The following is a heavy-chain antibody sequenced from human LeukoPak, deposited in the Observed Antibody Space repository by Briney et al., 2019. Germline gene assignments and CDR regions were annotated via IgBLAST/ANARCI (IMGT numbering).Heavy chain of an antibody. D-gene: IGHD2-21*02. CDR3: ATCGGDCYSRIYYGMDV. J-gene: IGHJ6*02. CDR1: GGTFSSYA. V-gene: IGHV1-69*13. Sequence: SVKVSCKASGGTFSSYAISWVRQAPGQGLEWMGGIIPIFGTANYAQKFQGRVTITADESTSTAYMELSSLRSEGTAVYYCATCGGDCYSRIYYGMDVWGQGTTVTVSS. CDR2: IIPIFGTA.